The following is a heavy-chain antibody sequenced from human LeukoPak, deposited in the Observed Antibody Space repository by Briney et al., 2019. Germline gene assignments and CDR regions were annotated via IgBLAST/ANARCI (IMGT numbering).Heavy chain of an antibody. J-gene: IGHJ6*02. CDR2: IYYSGST. CDR3: ARDPALGYCSSTSCSNYYYGMDV. CDR1: GFTFDDYA. Sequence: GSLRLSCAASGFTFDDYAMHWVRQPPGKGLEWIGYIYYSGSTNYNPSLKSRVTISVDTSKNQFSLKLSSVTAADTAVYYCARDPALGYCSSTSCSNYYYGMDVWGQGTTVTVSS. D-gene: IGHD2-2*01. V-gene: IGHV4-59*01.